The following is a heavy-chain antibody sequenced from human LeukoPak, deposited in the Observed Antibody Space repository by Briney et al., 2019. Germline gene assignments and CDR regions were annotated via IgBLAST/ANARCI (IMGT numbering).Heavy chain of an antibody. CDR1: GGSISSGSYY. D-gene: IGHD7-27*01. V-gene: IGHV4-61*02. CDR3: ARVWGNDAFDI. Sequence: SETLSLTCTVSGGSISSGSYYWSWIRQPAGKGLEWIGRIYTSGSTNYNPSLKSRVNISVDTSKNQFSLKLSSVTAADTAVYYCARVWGNDAFDIWGQGTMVTVSS. CDR2: IYTSGST. J-gene: IGHJ3*02.